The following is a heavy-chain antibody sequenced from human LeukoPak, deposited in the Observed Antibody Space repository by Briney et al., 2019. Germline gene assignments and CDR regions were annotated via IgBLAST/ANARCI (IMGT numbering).Heavy chain of an antibody. J-gene: IGHJ4*02. D-gene: IGHD3-22*01. CDR1: GYTFASYG. Sequence: GASVKVSCKVSGYTFASYGISWVRQAPGQGLEWMGWISAYNGNTNYAQKLQGRVTMTTDTSTSTAYMELRSLRSDDTAVYYCAVDSSGHPFDYWGQGTLVTVSS. V-gene: IGHV1-18*01. CDR2: ISAYNGNT. CDR3: AVDSSGHPFDY.